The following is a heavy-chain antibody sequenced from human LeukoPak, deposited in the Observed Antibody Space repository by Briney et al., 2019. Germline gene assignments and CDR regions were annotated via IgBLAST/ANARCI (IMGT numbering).Heavy chain of an antibody. CDR2: INWNGGST. V-gene: IGHV3-20*01. J-gene: IGHJ4*02. Sequence: GGSLRLSCAASGFTFDDYGMSWVRQAPGKGLEWVSGINWNGGSTGYADSVKGRFTISRDNAKNSLYLQMNSLRAEDTALYHCASGGSGNGDFDYWGQGTLVTVSS. CDR3: ASGGSGNGDFDY. CDR1: GFTFDDYG. D-gene: IGHD4-23*01.